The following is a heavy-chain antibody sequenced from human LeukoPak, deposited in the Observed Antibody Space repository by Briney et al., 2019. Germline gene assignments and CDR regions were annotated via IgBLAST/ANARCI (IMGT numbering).Heavy chain of an antibody. CDR2: IRYDGSNK. CDR3: AKARYSSSWDPSQH. CDR1: GFTFSSYG. D-gene: IGHD6-13*01. V-gene: IGHV3-33*06. Sequence: GRSLRLSCAASGFTFSSYGMHWVRQAPGKGLEWVAVIRYDGSNKYYADSVKGRFTISRDNSKNTLYLQMNSLRAEDTAVYYCAKARYSSSWDPSQHWGQGTLVTVSS. J-gene: IGHJ1*01.